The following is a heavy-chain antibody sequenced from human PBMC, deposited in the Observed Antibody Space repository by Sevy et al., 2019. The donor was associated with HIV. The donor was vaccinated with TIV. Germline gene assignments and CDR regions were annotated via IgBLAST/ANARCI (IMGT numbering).Heavy chain of an antibody. J-gene: IGHJ5*01. CDR1: GFTFSDYT. D-gene: IGHD3-10*01. Sequence: GGSLRLSCAASGFTFSDYTIHWVRQAPGKGLEWVAVLSYDGSRTSYADSVKGRFTISRDNSKNTLFLQMNSLGVADTAVYYCTGVRGLLGWFDSWGQGTLVTVSS. CDR3: TGVRGLLGWFDS. CDR2: LSYDGSRT. V-gene: IGHV3-30*04.